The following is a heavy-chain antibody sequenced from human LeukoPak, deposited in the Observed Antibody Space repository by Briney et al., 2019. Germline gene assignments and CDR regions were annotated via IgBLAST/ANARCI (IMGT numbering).Heavy chain of an antibody. J-gene: IGHJ4*02. CDR1: GYTLTGYY. CDR3: ARDPDDYGDYDGY. V-gene: IGHV1-2*02. Sequence: ASVKVSCKASGYTLTGYYMHWVRQAPGQGLEWMGWINPNSGGTNYAQKFQGRVTMTRDTSISTAYMELSRLRSDDTAVYYCARDPDDYGDYDGYWGQGTLVTVSS. CDR2: INPNSGGT. D-gene: IGHD4-17*01.